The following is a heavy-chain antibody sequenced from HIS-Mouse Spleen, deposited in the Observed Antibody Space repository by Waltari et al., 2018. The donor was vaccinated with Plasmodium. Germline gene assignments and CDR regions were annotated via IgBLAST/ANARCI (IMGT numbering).Heavy chain of an antibody. CDR3: ARVCAIVATTYYFDY. V-gene: IGHV4-31*03. J-gene: IGHJ4*02. D-gene: IGHD5-12*01. CDR2: IYYSGST. Sequence: QVQLQESGPGLVKPSQTLSLTCTVSGGSISICGYYWSWLRPHPGKGLEWIGYIYYSGSTYYNPSLKSRVTISVDTSKNQFSLKLSSVTAADTAVYYCARVCAIVATTYYFDYWGQGTLVTVSS. CDR1: GGSISICGYY.